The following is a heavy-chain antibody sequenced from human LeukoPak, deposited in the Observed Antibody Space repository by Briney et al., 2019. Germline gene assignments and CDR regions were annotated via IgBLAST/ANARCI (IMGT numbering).Heavy chain of an antibody. D-gene: IGHD4-17*01. Sequence: PETLSLTCTVSGGSISDYYWRWVRQSPGKGGEWSGYIYYSGTTNYNPSLKSRVTISVDTSRNQFSLQLRSVTAADTAVYYCAREDPQTTVPEGMDVWGQGTTVIVSS. CDR2: IYYSGTT. CDR1: GGSISDYY. V-gene: IGHV4-59*01. CDR3: AREDPQTTVPEGMDV. J-gene: IGHJ6*02.